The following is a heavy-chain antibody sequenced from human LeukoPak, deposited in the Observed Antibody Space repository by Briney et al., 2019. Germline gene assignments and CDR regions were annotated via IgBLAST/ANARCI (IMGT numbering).Heavy chain of an antibody. V-gene: IGHV1-18*01. D-gene: IGHD3-10*01. Sequence: ASVKVSCKASGYSSTNYGISWVRQAPGQGLEWMGWISAYNGYTKYAQKFQGRVTMTTDTSTSTAYMELRSLRSDDTAVYYCARSGGSGSPFDSWGQGTLVTVSS. J-gene: IGHJ4*02. CDR3: ARSGGSGSPFDS. CDR1: GYSSTNYG. CDR2: ISAYNGYT.